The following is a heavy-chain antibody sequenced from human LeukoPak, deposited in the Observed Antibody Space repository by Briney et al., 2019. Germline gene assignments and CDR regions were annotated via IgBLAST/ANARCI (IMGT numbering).Heavy chain of an antibody. V-gene: IGHV3-7*01. CDR2: IKEDGSIK. D-gene: IGHD6-13*01. Sequence: GGSLRLSRAASGFTFSNYWMSWVRQAPGKGLEWVANIKEDGSIKYYVDSVKGRFTVSRDNAKNSLNLQMNSLRAEDMAVYYCARIGYSSSCTDYWGQGTLVTVSS. CDR1: GFTFSNYW. CDR3: ARIGYSSSCTDY. J-gene: IGHJ4*02.